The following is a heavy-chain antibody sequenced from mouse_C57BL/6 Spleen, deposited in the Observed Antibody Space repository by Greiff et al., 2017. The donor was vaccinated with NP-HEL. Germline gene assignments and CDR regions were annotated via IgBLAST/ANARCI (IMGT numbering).Heavy chain of an antibody. V-gene: IGHV1-82*01. CDR2: IYPGDGDT. CDR3: ARQLADYYAMDY. D-gene: IGHD3-1*01. Sequence: QVQLQQSGPELVKPGASVKISCKASGYAFSSSWMNWVKQRPGKGLEWIGRIYPGDGDTNYNGKFKGKATLTADKSSSTAYMQLSSLTSEDSAVYFCARQLADYYAMDYWGQGTSVTVSS. CDR1: GYAFSSSW. J-gene: IGHJ4*01.